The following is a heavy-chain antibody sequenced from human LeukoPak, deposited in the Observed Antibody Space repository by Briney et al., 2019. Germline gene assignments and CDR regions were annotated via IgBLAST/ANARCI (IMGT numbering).Heavy chain of an antibody. CDR3: ARAEQRSGWYGVVDY. D-gene: IGHD6-19*01. Sequence: SVKVSCKASGGTFSSYAIRWVRQAPGQGLEWMGRIIPILGIANYAQKFQGRVTITADKSTSTAYMELSSLRSEDTAVYYCARAEQRSGWYGVVDYWGQGTLVTVSS. V-gene: IGHV1-69*04. CDR2: IIPILGIA. CDR1: GGTFSSYA. J-gene: IGHJ4*02.